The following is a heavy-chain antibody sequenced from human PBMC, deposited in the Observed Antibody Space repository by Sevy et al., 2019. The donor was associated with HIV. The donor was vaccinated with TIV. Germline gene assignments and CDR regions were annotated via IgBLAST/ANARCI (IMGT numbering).Heavy chain of an antibody. CDR3: ARDGGYSIRWYPLY. J-gene: IGHJ4*01. Sequence: GGSLSLSCAASGFAFSSHAMHWVRQAPGKGLEWVAVISYEGTGTFYAPSVEGRFTISRDKSKNMLSLQINSLRPEDTAVYFCARDGGYSIRWYPLYWGHGTLVTVSS. V-gene: IGHV3-30-3*01. D-gene: IGHD6-13*01. CDR2: ISYEGTGT. CDR1: GFAFSSHA.